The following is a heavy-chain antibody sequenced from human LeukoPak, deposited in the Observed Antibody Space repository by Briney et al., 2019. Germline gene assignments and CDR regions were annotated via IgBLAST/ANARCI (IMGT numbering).Heavy chain of an antibody. D-gene: IGHD4-17*01. CDR2: ITASSTAI. Sequence: GGSLRLSCAASGFTFSSYNLNWVRQAPGKGLEWVSSITASSTAIYSADSVKGRFTISRDNAKNFLYLQMNSLRAEDAAVYYCARENGDLDYWGQGTLVTVSS. J-gene: IGHJ4*02. CDR1: GFTFSSYN. CDR3: ARENGDLDY. V-gene: IGHV3-21*01.